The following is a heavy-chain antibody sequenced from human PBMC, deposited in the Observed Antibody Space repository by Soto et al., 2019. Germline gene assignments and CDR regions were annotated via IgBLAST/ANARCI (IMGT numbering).Heavy chain of an antibody. CDR1: GDSISSGDDY. Sequence: SLTCTVSGDSISSGDDYWSWIRQPPGKGLEWIGYIYYSGSTYYNPSLKSRVTISVDTSKNQFSLKLSSVTAADTAVYYCARDSGSRGRWDGMDVWGQGTTVTVSS. D-gene: IGHD3-16*01. CDR3: ARDSGSRGRWDGMDV. V-gene: IGHV4-30-4*01. CDR2: IYYSGST. J-gene: IGHJ6*02.